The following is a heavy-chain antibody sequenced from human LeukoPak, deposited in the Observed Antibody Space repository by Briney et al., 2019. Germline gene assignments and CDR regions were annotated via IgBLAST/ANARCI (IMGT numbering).Heavy chain of an antibody. CDR1: GFTFSDYY. D-gene: IGHD6-13*01. V-gene: IGHV3-11*01. CDR3: ARGQRIAAARRYYYYMDV. J-gene: IGHJ6*03. Sequence: GGSLRLSCAASGFTFSDYYMSWIRQAPGKGLEWVSYISSSGSTIYYADSVKGRFTISRDNAKNSLYLQTNSLRSEDTAVYYCARGQRIAAARRYYYYMDVWGKGTTVTVSS. CDR2: ISSSGSTI.